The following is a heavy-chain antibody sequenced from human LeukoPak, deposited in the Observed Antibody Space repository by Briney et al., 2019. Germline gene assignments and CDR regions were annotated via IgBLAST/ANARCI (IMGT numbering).Heavy chain of an antibody. J-gene: IGHJ4*02. Sequence: PSETLSLTCAVSGGSISSGGYSWSWIRQPPGKGLEGIGYIYHSGSTYYNPSLKSRVTISVDRSKNQFSLKLSSVTAADTAVYYCAREIAAAGIDYWGQGTLVTVSS. CDR2: IYHSGST. V-gene: IGHV4-30-2*01. CDR1: GGSISSGGYS. D-gene: IGHD6-13*01. CDR3: AREIAAAGIDY.